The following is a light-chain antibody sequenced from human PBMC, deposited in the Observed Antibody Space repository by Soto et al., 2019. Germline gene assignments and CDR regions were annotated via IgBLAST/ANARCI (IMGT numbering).Light chain of an antibody. CDR3: QQYGSSGT. CDR1: QSVSSN. J-gene: IGKJ1*01. Sequence: VMTQSPATLSVSAGDSATLSCRASQSVSSNLAWYQQKPGQAPRLLIYGASTRATGIQERFSGSGSGTAFTLTISSLEPEDFAVYYCQQYGSSGTCGQGTKVDIK. V-gene: IGKV3-15*01. CDR2: GAS.